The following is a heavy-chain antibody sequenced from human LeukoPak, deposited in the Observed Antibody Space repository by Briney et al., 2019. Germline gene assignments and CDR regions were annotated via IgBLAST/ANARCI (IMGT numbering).Heavy chain of an antibody. V-gene: IGHV3-53*01. CDR1: GFIVSTKY. CDR3: ARDPSNCSGGSCSDY. D-gene: IGHD2-15*01. CDR2: IYSGGKI. Sequence: PGGSLRLSCAASGFIVSTKYMSWVRQAPGKGLEWVSVIYSGGKINYADSVKGRFTISRDNAKNSLYLQMNSLRAEDTAVYYCARDPSNCSGGSCSDYWGQGTLVTVSS. J-gene: IGHJ4*02.